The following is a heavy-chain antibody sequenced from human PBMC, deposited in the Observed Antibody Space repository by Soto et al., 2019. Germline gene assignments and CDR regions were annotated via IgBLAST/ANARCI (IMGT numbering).Heavy chain of an antibody. D-gene: IGHD1-26*01. CDR3: AKDEAGSYEY. V-gene: IGHV1-2*02. CDR1: GYTFTGHN. J-gene: IGHJ4*02. Sequence: GASVKVSCKSSGYTFTGHNIHWVRQAPGQGLEWMGLINPKTGDTYYAQNFQGRVTTTRDTSISTAYMELSSLRSDDTAVYYCAKDEAGSYEYWGQGTLVTVSS. CDR2: INPKTGDT.